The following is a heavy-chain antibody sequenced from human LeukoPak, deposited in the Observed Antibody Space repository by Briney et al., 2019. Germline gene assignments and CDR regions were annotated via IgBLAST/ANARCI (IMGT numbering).Heavy chain of an antibody. J-gene: IGHJ4*02. CDR1: GFTFSSYW. V-gene: IGHV3-74*01. Sequence: GGSLRLSCAASGFTFSSYWMHWVRQAPGKGLIWVSRINSDESSTSCADSVRGRFTISRDNAKNTLYLQMNGLRAEDTAVYYCAGGPYGGTINYWGQGTLVTVSS. CDR2: INSDESST. D-gene: IGHD4-23*01. CDR3: AGGPYGGTINY.